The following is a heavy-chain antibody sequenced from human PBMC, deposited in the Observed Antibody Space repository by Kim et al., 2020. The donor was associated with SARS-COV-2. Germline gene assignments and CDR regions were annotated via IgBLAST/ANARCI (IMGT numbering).Heavy chain of an antibody. Sequence: SETLSLTCTVSGGSISSYYWSWIRQPAGKGLEWIGRIYTSGSTNYNPSLKSRVTMSVDTSKNQFSLKLSSVTAADTAVYYCARGLLVARWLQLGDYYYGMDVWGQGTTVTVSS. V-gene: IGHV4-4*07. CDR3: ARGLLVARWLQLGDYYYGMDV. J-gene: IGHJ6*02. D-gene: IGHD5-12*01. CDR2: IYTSGST. CDR1: GGSISSYY.